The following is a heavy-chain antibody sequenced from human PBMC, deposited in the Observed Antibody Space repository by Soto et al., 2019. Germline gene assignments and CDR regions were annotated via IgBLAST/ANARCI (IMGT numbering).Heavy chain of an antibody. CDR1: GFTFSSYG. V-gene: IGHV3-33*01. CDR3: ARGGLTVAALPFDY. CDR2: IWNDGTNQ. D-gene: IGHD6-19*01. Sequence: QVQLVESGGGVVQPGQSLRLSCVASGFTFSSYGMDWVRQAPGKGLEWVAIIWNDGTNQYYGDSVKGRFFISRDNGKHTVYLQMNNLRVEDTALYYCARGGLTVAALPFDYWGQGTRVTVSS. J-gene: IGHJ4*02.